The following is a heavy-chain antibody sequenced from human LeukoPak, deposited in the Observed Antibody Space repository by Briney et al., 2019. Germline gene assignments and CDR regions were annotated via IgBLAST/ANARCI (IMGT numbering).Heavy chain of an antibody. J-gene: IGHJ4*02. CDR3: ARSGPSRDGYNLFDY. V-gene: IGHV1-18*01. D-gene: IGHD5-24*01. Sequence: GASVKVSCKASGYSFTNYGISWVRQAPGQGLEWMAWISTYNGNTNYAQKLQGRVTMTTDTSTSTAYMELRSLRSDDTAVYYCARSGPSRDGYNLFDYWGQGTLVTVSS. CDR2: ISTYNGNT. CDR1: GYSFTNYG.